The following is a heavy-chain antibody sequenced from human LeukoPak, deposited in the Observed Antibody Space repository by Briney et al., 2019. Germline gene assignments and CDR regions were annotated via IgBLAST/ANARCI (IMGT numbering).Heavy chain of an antibody. J-gene: IGHJ4*02. CDR1: GFTFDNYG. CDR3: AKTYYYDSSGYSDY. Sequence: GGSLRLSCVASGFTFDNYGMSWVRQAPGKRLEEVSAISGRGSNTYYTDSVKGRFTISRDNSKNTLYVQMNNLRAEDTAVYYCAKTYYYDSSGYSDYWGQGTLVTVSA. V-gene: IGHV3-23*01. CDR2: ISGRGSNT. D-gene: IGHD3-22*01.